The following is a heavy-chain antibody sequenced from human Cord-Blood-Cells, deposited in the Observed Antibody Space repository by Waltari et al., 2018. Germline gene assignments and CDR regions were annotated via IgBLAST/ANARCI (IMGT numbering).Heavy chain of an antibody. CDR3: ARVNDVEVPAATYFDY. CDR2: IFSGGST. V-gene: IGHV3-53*02. Sequence: EVQLVETGGGLIQPGGSLRLSCAASGFTVRSHYMSWVRPAPGKGWEWVSFIFSGGSTDYADSGKGRFTISRDNSKNTLYLQMNSLRAEDTAVYYCARVNDVEVPAATYFDYWGQGTLVTVSS. D-gene: IGHD2-2*01. J-gene: IGHJ4*02. CDR1: GFTVRSHY.